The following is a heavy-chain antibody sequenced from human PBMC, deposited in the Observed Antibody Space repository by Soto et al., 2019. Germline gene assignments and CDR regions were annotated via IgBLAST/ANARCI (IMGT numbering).Heavy chain of an antibody. CDR1: GGSISSSSYY. V-gene: IGHV4-39*01. CDR3: ARLEDQHFDY. J-gene: IGHJ4*02. Sequence: SETLSLTCTVSGGSISSSSYYWGWIRQPPGKGLEWIGSIYYSGGTYYNPSLKSRVTISVDTSKNQFSLKLSSVTAADTAVYYCARLEDQHFDYWGQGTLVTVSS. CDR2: IYYSGGT.